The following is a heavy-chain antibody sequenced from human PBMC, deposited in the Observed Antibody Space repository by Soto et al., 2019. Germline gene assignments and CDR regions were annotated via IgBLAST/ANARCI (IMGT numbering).Heavy chain of an antibody. J-gene: IGHJ5*02. Sequence: GGSLRLSCAASGFTFISYSMNWVRQAPGKGLEWVSSISCSSSYIYYADSVKGRFTISRDNAKNSLYLQMNSLRAEDTAVYYCAGGIAAAGTSGRFDPWGQGTLVTVSS. D-gene: IGHD6-13*01. CDR3: AGGIAAAGTSGRFDP. CDR1: GFTFISYS. V-gene: IGHV3-21*01. CDR2: ISCSSSYI.